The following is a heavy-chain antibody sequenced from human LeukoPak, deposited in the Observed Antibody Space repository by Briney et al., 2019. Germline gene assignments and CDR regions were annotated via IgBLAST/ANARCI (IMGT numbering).Heavy chain of an antibody. CDR3: ARTTYGMDV. Sequence: PSETLSLTCTVSGGSVSSGSYYWSWVRQPPGKGLEWIGYIYYSGSTNYNPSLKSRVTISVDTSKNQFSLKLSSVTAADTAMYYCARTTYGMDVWGQGTTVTVSS. V-gene: IGHV4-61*01. D-gene: IGHD1-1*01. J-gene: IGHJ6*02. CDR2: IYYSGST. CDR1: GGSVSSGSYY.